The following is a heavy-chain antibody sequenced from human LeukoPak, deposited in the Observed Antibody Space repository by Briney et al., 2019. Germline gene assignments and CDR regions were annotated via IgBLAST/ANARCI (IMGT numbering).Heavy chain of an antibody. J-gene: IGHJ4*02. CDR1: GGSISSGSYY. V-gene: IGHV4-61*02. CDR3: ARAGRFLEWLSPFDY. D-gene: IGHD3-3*01. Sequence: PSETLSLTCTVSGGSISSGSYYWSWIRQPAGKGLEWIGRIYTSGSTNYNPSLKSRVTISVDTSKNQFSLKLSSVTAADTAVYYCARAGRFLEWLSPFDYWGQGTRVTVSS. CDR2: IYTSGST.